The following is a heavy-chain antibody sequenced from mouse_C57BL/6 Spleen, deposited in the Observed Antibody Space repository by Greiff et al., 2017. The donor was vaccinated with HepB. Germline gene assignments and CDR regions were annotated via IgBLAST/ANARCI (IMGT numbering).Heavy chain of an antibody. V-gene: IGHV5-4*01. Sequence: DVMLVESGGGLVKPGGSLKLSCAASGFTFSSYAMSWVRQTPEKRLEWVATISDGGSYTYYPDNVKGRFTISRDNAKNNLYLQMSHLKSEDTAMYYCARERVYYGSSYGYFDVWGTGTTVTVSS. D-gene: IGHD1-1*01. CDR3: ARERVYYGSSYGYFDV. CDR2: ISDGGSYT. CDR1: GFTFSSYA. J-gene: IGHJ1*03.